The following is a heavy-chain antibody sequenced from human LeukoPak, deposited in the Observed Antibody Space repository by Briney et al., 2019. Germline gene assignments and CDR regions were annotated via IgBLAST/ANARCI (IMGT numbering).Heavy chain of an antibody. J-gene: IGHJ4*02. V-gene: IGHV3-7*04. CDR2: IKQDGSEK. CDR3: ARETEMANLDY. D-gene: IGHD5-24*01. Sequence: TGGSLRLSCAASGFTFSSYGMHWVRQAPGKGLEWVANIKQDGSEKYYVDSVKGRFTISRDNAKKSLYLRMNSLRAEDTAVYYCARETEMANLDYWGQGTLVTVSS. CDR1: GFTFSSYG.